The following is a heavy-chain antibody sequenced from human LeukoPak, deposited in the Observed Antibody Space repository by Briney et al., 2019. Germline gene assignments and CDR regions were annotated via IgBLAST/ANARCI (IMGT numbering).Heavy chain of an antibody. CDR3: ARDVLRYFDWLLGWFDP. V-gene: IGHV3-74*01. D-gene: IGHD3-9*01. CDR2: INSDGSST. CDR1: GFTFSSYW. Sequence: GGSLRLSCAASGFTFSSYWMHWVRQAPGKGLVWVSRINSDGSSTSYADSVKGRFTISRDNAKNSLYLQMNSLRAEDTAVYYCARDVLRYFDWLLGWFDPWGQGTLVTVSS. J-gene: IGHJ5*02.